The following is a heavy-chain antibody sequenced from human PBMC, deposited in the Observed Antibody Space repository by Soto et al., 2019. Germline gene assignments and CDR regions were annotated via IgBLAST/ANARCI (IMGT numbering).Heavy chain of an antibody. D-gene: IGHD3-16*01. CDR3: AHAVGLGGLVDS. CDR1: GFSLTTSGVG. Sequence: QITLKESGPALVKPTQTLTLTCSFSGFSLTTSGVGVGWIRQPPGKALEWLALIYGDDDKRYNSSLKSRLTITKDTPKNQVVLTMSNMDPVDTGPYYCAHAVGLGGLVDSWGQGTLVTVSS. J-gene: IGHJ4*02. V-gene: IGHV2-5*02. CDR2: IYGDDDK.